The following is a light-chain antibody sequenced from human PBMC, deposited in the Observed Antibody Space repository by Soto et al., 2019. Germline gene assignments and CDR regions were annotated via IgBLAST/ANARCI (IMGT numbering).Light chain of an antibody. CDR2: GNI. J-gene: IGLJ1*01. V-gene: IGLV1-40*01. CDR1: SSNIGAGYD. Sequence: QSALTQPPSVSGAPGQRVTISCTGSSSNIGAGYDVHWYQQLPGRAPKLLIFGNINRPSGVPDRFSGSKSGTSASLAITGLQAEDEADYYCQSYDRSVSGSVVFGTGTKLTVL. CDR3: QSYDRSVSGSVV.